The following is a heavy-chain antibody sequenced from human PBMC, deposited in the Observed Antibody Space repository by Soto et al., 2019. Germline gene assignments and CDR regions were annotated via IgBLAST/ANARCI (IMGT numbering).Heavy chain of an antibody. CDR3: AKGGHNWNYGRFDY. D-gene: IGHD1-7*01. V-gene: IGHV3-30*18. J-gene: IGHJ4*02. Sequence: GGSLRLSFAASGFTFSSYGMHWVRQAPGKGLEWVAVISYDGSNKYYADSVKGRFTISRDNSKNTLYLQMNSLRAEDTAVYYCAKGGHNWNYGRFDYWGQGTLVTVSS. CDR1: GFTFSSYG. CDR2: ISYDGSNK.